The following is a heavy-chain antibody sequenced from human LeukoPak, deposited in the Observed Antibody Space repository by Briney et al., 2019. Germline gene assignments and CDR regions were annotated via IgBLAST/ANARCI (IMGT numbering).Heavy chain of an antibody. CDR1: GFTFSSYE. Sequence: GGSLRLSCAASGFTFSSYEMNWVRQAPGKGLEWVSYISSSGSTIYYADSVKGRFTISRDNAKNSLYLQMNILRAEDTAVYYCARDGWGVPDYWGQGTLVTVSS. CDR3: ARDGWGVPDY. J-gene: IGHJ4*02. V-gene: IGHV3-48*03. D-gene: IGHD3-10*01. CDR2: ISSSGSTI.